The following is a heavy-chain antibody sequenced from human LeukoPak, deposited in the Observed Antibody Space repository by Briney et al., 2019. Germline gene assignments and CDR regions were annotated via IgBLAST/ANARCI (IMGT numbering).Heavy chain of an antibody. Sequence: GGSLRLSFAASRSTFSNYGMHWLRQAPGKGLEWVSYISSSSNTIYYADSVKGRFTISRDNAKNSLYLQMNSLRDEDTAVYYCASGRVTYFDWFRDSFDTWGQGTMVTVSS. V-gene: IGHV3-48*02. D-gene: IGHD3-9*01. CDR2: ISSSSNTI. CDR3: ASGRVTYFDWFRDSFDT. CDR1: RSTFSNYG. J-gene: IGHJ3*02.